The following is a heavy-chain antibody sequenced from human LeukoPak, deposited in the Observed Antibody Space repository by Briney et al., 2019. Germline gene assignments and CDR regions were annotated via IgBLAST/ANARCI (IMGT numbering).Heavy chain of an antibody. V-gene: IGHV4-34*01. J-gene: IGHJ4*02. CDR1: GDSISNIAYY. CDR2: INHSGST. CDR3: ARGRRDSSGRVDY. D-gene: IGHD3-22*01. Sequence: KPSETLSLTCTVSGDSISNIAYYWSWIRQPPGKGLEWIGEINHSGSTNYNPSLKSRVTISVDTSKNQFSLKLSSVTAADTAVYYCARGRRDSSGRVDYWGQGTLVTVSS.